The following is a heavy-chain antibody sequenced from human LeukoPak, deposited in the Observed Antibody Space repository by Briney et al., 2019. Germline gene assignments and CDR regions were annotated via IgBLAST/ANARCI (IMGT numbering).Heavy chain of an antibody. Sequence: SETLSLTCTVSGGSISSYYWSWIRQPAGKGLEWIGRIYTSGSTSYNPSLKSRVTMSVDTSKNQFSLKLSSVTAADTAVYYCARDHNGVYDSSGYEYYFDYWGQGTLVTVSS. V-gene: IGHV4-4*07. D-gene: IGHD3-22*01. CDR2: IYTSGST. CDR3: ARDHNGVYDSSGYEYYFDY. J-gene: IGHJ4*02. CDR1: GGSISSYY.